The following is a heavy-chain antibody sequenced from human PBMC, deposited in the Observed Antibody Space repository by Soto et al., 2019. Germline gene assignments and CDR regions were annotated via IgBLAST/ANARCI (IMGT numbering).Heavy chain of an antibody. D-gene: IGHD2-2*02. Sequence: EVQLLESGGGLVQPGGSLRLSCTASGFTFGSYAMSWVRQAPGKGLEWVSGITEGGGSKFYADSVQGRFTISRDNSKNTLYLQMSSLTAEDTAIYDCAKVGLFRNGYMGVVRGDYWGQGPLVTVSA. CDR2: ITEGGGSK. J-gene: IGHJ4*02. CDR1: GFTFGSYA. CDR3: AKVGLFRNGYMGVVRGDY. V-gene: IGHV3-23*01.